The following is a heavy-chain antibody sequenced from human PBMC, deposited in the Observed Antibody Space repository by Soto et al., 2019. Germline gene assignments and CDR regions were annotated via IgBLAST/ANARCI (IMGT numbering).Heavy chain of an antibody. CDR2: ISSSSSTI. J-gene: IGHJ4*02. V-gene: IGHV3-48*02. CDR1: GFTFSSYS. CDR3: SRDETYGDYDDY. Sequence: EVQLVESGGGLVQPGGSLRLSCAASGFTFSSYSMNWVRQAPGKGLEWVSYISSSSSTIYYADSVKGRFTISRDNAKNSLYLHMNSLRDEDTAVYYCSRDETYGDYDDYWGQGTLLTVSS. D-gene: IGHD4-17*01.